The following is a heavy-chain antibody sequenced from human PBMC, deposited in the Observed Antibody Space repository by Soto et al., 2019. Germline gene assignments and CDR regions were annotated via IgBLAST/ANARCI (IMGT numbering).Heavy chain of an antibody. CDR3: ARGDATKIVVTTYDGMDV. V-gene: IGHV1-69*12. CDR2: IIPVVGTA. Sequence: QVQLVQSGAEVKKPGSSVKVSCKASGGTLSNYGISWVRQAPGQGLEWMGGIIPVVGTANYAQKFQGRVTITADESTTTLYMGVSSLRSDDTAVYYCARGDATKIVVTTYDGMDVWGQGTTVTVSS. CDR1: GGTLSNYG. D-gene: IGHD4-17*01. J-gene: IGHJ6*02.